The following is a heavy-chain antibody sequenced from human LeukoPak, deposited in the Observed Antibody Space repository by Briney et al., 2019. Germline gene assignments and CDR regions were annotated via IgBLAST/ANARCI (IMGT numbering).Heavy chain of an antibody. Sequence: ASVKVSCKASGYTFTGYYMHWVRQAPGQGLEWMGWINPNSGGTNYAQKFQGRVTMTRDTSISTAYMGLSRLRSDDTAVYYCARVGYYYDSSGYFYFDYWGQGTLVTVSS. CDR2: INPNSGGT. J-gene: IGHJ4*02. V-gene: IGHV1-2*02. CDR1: GYTFTGYY. D-gene: IGHD3-22*01. CDR3: ARVGYYYDSSGYFYFDY.